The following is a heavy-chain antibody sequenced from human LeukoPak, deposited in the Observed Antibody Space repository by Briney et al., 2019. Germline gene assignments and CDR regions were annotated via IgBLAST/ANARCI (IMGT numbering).Heavy chain of an antibody. V-gene: IGHV5-10-1*01. CDR3: ARGGYSSNWSPYYFDY. CDR1: RYSFTRNW. J-gene: IGHJ4*02. Sequence: GESLKISCTGSRYSFTRNWISWVRQKPGKGLEWMGRIDPGDSYTKYSPSFQGHVTISADKSISTAYLQWSSLKASDTAMYYCARGGYSSNWSPYYFDYWGQGTLVTVSS. CDR2: IDPGDSYT. D-gene: IGHD6-13*01.